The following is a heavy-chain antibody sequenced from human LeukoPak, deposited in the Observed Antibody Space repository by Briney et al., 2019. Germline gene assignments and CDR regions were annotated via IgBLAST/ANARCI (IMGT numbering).Heavy chain of an antibody. CDR2: IYYSGST. Sequence: PSETLSLTCTVSGGSISSSSYYWGWIRQPPGKGLEWIGSIYYSGSTYYNPSLKSRVTISVDTSKNQFSLKLSSVTAADTAVYYCARVVSSYSYGYYYYYMDVWGKGTTVTVSS. J-gene: IGHJ6*03. D-gene: IGHD5-18*01. CDR1: GGSISSSSYY. CDR3: ARVVSSYSYGYYYYYMDV. V-gene: IGHV4-39*07.